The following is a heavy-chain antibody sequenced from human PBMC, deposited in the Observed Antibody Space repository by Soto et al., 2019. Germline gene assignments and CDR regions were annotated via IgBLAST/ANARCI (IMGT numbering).Heavy chain of an antibody. V-gene: IGHV4-4*02. Sequence: PSETLSLTCTVSGGSISSSNWWSWVRQPPGKGLEWIGEIYHSGSTNYNPSLKSRVTISVDKSKNQFSLKLSSVTAADTAVYYCARSPRPIAAGGIDYWGQGFLVTVSS. D-gene: IGHD6-13*01. CDR1: GGSISSSNW. CDR3: ARSPRPIAAGGIDY. J-gene: IGHJ4*02. CDR2: IYHSGST.